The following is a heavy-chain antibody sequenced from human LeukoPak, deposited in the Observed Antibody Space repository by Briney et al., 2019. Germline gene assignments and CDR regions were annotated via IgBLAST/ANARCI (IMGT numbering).Heavy chain of an antibody. CDR2: IRYDGSDK. V-gene: IGHV3-30*02. Sequence: GGSLRLSCAVSGFTFSIHGMHWVRQAPGKGLEWLAFIRYDGSDKYYADSVKGRFTISRDNSKNTLFLQMSSLRPEDTAVYYCAKDSSTAAACRLGFDYWGQGTLVTVSS. D-gene: IGHD6-13*01. CDR3: AKDSSTAAACRLGFDY. J-gene: IGHJ4*02. CDR1: GFTFSIHG.